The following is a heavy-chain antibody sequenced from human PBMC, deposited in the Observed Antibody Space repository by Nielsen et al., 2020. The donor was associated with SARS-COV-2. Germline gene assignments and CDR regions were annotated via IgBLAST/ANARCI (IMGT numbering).Heavy chain of an antibody. Sequence: SETLSLTCAVSGGSISSGGYSWSWIRQPPGKGLEWIGYIYHSGSTYYNPSLKSRVTISVDRSKNQFSLKLSSVTAADTAVYYCARHYPDYDILTGPNDYWGQGTLVTVSS. J-gene: IGHJ4*02. V-gene: IGHV4-30-2*01. D-gene: IGHD3-9*01. CDR3: ARHYPDYDILTGPNDY. CDR1: GGSISSGGYS. CDR2: IYHSGST.